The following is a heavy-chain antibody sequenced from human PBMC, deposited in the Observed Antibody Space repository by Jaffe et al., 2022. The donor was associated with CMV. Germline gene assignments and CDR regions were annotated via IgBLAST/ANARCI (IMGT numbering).Heavy chain of an antibody. J-gene: IGHJ6*02. CDR3: ARGSVLYIAVAGLYYYYGMDV. D-gene: IGHD6-19*01. CDR2: ISSSGSTI. CDR1: GFTFSDYY. Sequence: QVQLVESGGGLVKPGGSLRLSCAASGFTFSDYYMSWIRQAPGKGLEWVSYISSSGSTIYYADSVKGRFTISRDNAKNSLYLQMNSLRAEDTAVYYCARGSVLYIAVAGLYYYYGMDVWGQGTTVTVSS. V-gene: IGHV3-11*01.